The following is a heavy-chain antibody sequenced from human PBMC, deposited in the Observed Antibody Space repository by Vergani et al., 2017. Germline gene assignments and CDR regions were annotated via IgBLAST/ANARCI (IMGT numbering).Heavy chain of an antibody. D-gene: IGHD3-3*01. V-gene: IGHV4-31*03. Sequence: QVQLQESGPGLVKPSQTLSLTCTVSGGSISSGGYYWSWIRQHPGKGLEWIGYIYYSGSTYYNPSLKSRVTISVDTSKNQFSLKLSSVTAADTAVYYCARGFRAIFGVVIIRFAFDIWGQGTMVTVSS. CDR3: ARGFRAIFGVVIIRFAFDI. CDR1: GGSISSGGYY. CDR2: IYYSGST. J-gene: IGHJ3*02.